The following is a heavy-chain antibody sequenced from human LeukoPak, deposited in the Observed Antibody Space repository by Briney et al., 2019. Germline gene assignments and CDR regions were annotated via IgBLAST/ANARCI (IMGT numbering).Heavy chain of an antibody. V-gene: IGHV3-23*01. Sequence: GGSLRLSCAAAGFTFNNYAMNWVRQTPGKGLQWVSAVSGDGQRTFYADSVKGRFTIFRDNSMNTLSLQMNSLRVEDTAVYYCAKEQDNLLLLSHFDSWGQGILVTVSA. CDR1: GFTFNNYA. D-gene: IGHD1-14*01. CDR3: AKEQDNLLLLSHFDS. J-gene: IGHJ4*02. CDR2: VSGDGQRT.